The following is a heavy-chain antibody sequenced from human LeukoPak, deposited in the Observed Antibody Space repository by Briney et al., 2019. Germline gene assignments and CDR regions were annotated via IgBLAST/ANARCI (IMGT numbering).Heavy chain of an antibody. J-gene: IGHJ4*02. Sequence: APVKVSCKASGYTFTGYYMHWVRQAPGQGLEWMGWINPNSGGTNYAQKFQGRVTMTRDTSISTAYMELSRLRSDDTAVYYCARGGITYYYGSGSFYWGQGTLVAVSS. D-gene: IGHD3-10*01. CDR3: ARGGITYYYGSGSFY. CDR2: INPNSGGT. CDR1: GYTFTGYY. V-gene: IGHV1-2*02.